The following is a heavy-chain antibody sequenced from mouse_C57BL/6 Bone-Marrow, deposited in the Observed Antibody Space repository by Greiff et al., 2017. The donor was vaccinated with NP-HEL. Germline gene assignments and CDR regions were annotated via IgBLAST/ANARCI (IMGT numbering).Heavy chain of an antibody. Sequence: VKLQESGPELVKPGASVKISCKASGYAFSSSWMNWVKQRPGKGLEWIGRIYPGDGDTNYNGKFKGKATLTADKSSSTAYMQLSSLTSEDSAVYFCARMNWDSFDYWGQGTTLTVSS. CDR3: ARMNWDSFDY. V-gene: IGHV1-82*01. CDR2: IYPGDGDT. D-gene: IGHD4-1*01. CDR1: GYAFSSSW. J-gene: IGHJ2*01.